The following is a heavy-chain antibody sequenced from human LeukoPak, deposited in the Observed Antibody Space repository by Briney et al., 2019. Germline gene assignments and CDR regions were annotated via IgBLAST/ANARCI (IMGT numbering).Heavy chain of an antibody. Sequence: PGGSLRLSCAASGFTFSSYAIHWVRQAPGKGLEWVAVISYDGSNKYYADSLKGRFTISIDNSKNALYLQMNSLRAEDTAVYYCASNVGGYGAPFDYWGQGTLVTVCS. CDR1: GFTFSSYA. CDR3: ASNVGGYGAPFDY. J-gene: IGHJ4*02. D-gene: IGHD5-12*01. CDR2: ISYDGSNK. V-gene: IGHV3-30*04.